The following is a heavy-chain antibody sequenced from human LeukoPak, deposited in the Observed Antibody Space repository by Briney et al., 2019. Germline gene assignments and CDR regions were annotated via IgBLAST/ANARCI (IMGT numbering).Heavy chain of an antibody. J-gene: IGHJ4*02. Sequence: GVSLSLLCAASGFTLSSYGMHWARQAPGEGREWVADISYDGCNIYYADSVERLYNTSRDNSKNTLYLLMNSLRAEDTAVYYCAEVITGATLVVDYWGQGTLVTVSS. CDR3: AEVITGATLVVDY. D-gene: IGHD1-7*01. CDR1: GFTLSSYG. V-gene: IGHV3-30*03. CDR2: ISYDGCNI.